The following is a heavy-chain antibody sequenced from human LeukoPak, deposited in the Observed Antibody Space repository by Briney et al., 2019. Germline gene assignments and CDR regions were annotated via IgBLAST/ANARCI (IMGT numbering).Heavy chain of an antibody. CDR2: ISDSGGST. D-gene: IGHD5-12*01. J-gene: IGHJ4*02. CDR3: AKGGYSGYDSGGYFDY. V-gene: IGHV3-23*01. Sequence: GGSLRLSCAASGFTFSSHAMSWVHQAPGKGLGWVSAISDSGGSTYYADSVKGRFTISRDNSKNTLYLQMNSLRAEDTAVYYCAKGGYSGYDSGGYFDYWGQGTLVTVSS. CDR1: GFTFSSHA.